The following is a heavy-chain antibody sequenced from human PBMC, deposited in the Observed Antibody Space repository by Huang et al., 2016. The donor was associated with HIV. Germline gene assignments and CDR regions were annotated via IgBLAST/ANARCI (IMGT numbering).Heavy chain of an antibody. CDR2: IRYDGNNY. CDR3: AKDLTYTFGRHFDY. D-gene: IGHD3-3*01. CDR1: GFTFGSFG. J-gene: IGHJ4*02. V-gene: IGHV3-30*02. Sequence: QVQLVESGGGVVQTGGSLRLSCTASGFTFGSFGIHWVRQAPGKGLEWVAFIRYDGNNYYYADSVRGRFTISRDNSKDTLYLQMNRLRPDDSAVYYCAKDLTYTFGRHFDYWGRGTLVTVSS.